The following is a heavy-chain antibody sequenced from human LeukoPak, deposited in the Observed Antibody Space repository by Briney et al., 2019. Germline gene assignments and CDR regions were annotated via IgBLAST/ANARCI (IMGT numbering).Heavy chain of an antibody. CDR1: GYAFIGYY. CDR2: INPNSGGT. CDR3: ARIVAFYDYPTTHTS. Sequence: ASVKVSCKASGYAFIGYYIHWVRQAPGQGLEWMGWINPNSGGTNYAQKFQGRITVTRDTSLNTAYMELNRLTSDDTAVYYCARIVAFYDYPTTHTSWGQGALVTVSS. V-gene: IGHV1-2*02. J-gene: IGHJ5*02. D-gene: IGHD1-26*01.